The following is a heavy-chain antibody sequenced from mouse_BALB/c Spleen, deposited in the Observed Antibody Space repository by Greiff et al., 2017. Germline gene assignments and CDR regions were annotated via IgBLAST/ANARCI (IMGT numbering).Heavy chain of an antibody. J-gene: IGHJ4*01. CDR1: GFSLTSYG. V-gene: IGHV2-9*02. D-gene: IGHD2-14*01. CDR3: ARDGRYDGALYAMDY. CDR2: IWAGGST. Sequence: VAPSQSLSITCTVSGFSLTSYGVHWVRQPPGKGLEWLGVIWAGGSTNYNSALMSRLSISKDNSKSQVFLKMNSLQTDDTAMYYCARDGRYDGALYAMDYWGQGTSVTVSS.